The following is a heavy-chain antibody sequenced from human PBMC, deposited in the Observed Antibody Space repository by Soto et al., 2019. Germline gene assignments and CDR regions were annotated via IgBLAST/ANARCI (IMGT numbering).Heavy chain of an antibody. D-gene: IGHD6-13*01. Sequence: PGGSLRLSCAASGFTFSSYEMNWVRQAPGKGLEWVSYISSSGSTIYYADSVKGRFTISRDNAKNSLYLQMNSLRAEDTAVYYCARKTIAAAGDYYYYYGMDVWGQGTTVTVSS. V-gene: IGHV3-48*03. CDR1: GFTFSSYE. J-gene: IGHJ6*02. CDR2: ISSSGSTI. CDR3: ARKTIAAAGDYYYYYGMDV.